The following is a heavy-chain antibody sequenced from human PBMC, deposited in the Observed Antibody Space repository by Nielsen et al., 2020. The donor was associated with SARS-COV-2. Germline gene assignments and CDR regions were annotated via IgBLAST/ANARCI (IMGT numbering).Heavy chain of an antibody. Sequence: ASVKVSCKASGYSLTSYYIQWVRQAPGQGLEWMGIIDPNYGTTTYAQRFQGRVTMTRDTSASTVYMELSRLRSDDTAVYYCARARATIFGLVMSYGMDVWGQGTTVAVSS. V-gene: IGHV1-46*01. D-gene: IGHD3/OR15-3a*01. CDR2: IDPNYGTT. CDR1: GYSLTSYY. CDR3: ARARATIFGLVMSYGMDV. J-gene: IGHJ6*02.